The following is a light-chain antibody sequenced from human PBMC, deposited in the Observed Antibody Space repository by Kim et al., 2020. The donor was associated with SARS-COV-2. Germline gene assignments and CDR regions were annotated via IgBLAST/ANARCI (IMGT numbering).Light chain of an antibody. Sequence: QSIPISSTGTSSDVCNYNLVSWSRQRPGKAPKLIIFEVSKRPSGVSDRFSGSKSGDTASLTISGLQAEDEGDYYCCSYAGSSTFVVFGGGTQLTVL. CDR1: SSDVCNYNL. J-gene: IGLJ2*01. V-gene: IGLV2-23*02. CDR3: CSYAGSSTFVV. CDR2: EVS.